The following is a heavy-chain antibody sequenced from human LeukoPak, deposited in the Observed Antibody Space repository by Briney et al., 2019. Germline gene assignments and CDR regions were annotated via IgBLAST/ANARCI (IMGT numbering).Heavy chain of an antibody. CDR1: GYTFTSYG. CDR3: ARAWIQLWRGWFDP. J-gene: IGHJ5*02. Sequence: ASVKVSCKASGYTFTSYGISWVRQAPGQGLEWMGWINPNSGGTNYAQKFQGRVTMTRDTSISTAYMELSRLRSDDTAVYYCARAWIQLWRGWFDPWGQGTLVTVSS. CDR2: INPNSGGT. V-gene: IGHV1-2*02. D-gene: IGHD5-18*01.